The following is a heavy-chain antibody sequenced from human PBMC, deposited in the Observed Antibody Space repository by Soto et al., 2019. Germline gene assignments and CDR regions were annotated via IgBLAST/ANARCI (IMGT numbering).Heavy chain of an antibody. CDR2: IYYSGST. Sequence: SEPLSLTCIFSGGSINSSSYFWGLVRQPPGKGLEWIGSIYYSGSTYYNPSLRSRVTISVDTSKNQFSLKLSSVTAADTAVFYCARHYSSGSRNWFDPWGQGTLVTVSS. CDR1: GGSINSSSYF. J-gene: IGHJ5*02. CDR3: ARHYSSGSRNWFDP. V-gene: IGHV4-39*01. D-gene: IGHD6-19*01.